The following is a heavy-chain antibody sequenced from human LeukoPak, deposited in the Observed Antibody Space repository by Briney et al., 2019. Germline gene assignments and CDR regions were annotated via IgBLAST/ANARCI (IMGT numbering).Heavy chain of an antibody. CDR3: AREGSCSSTSCYADYYYYGMDV. CDR1: GFTFSSYG. D-gene: IGHD2-2*01. J-gene: IGHJ6*02. V-gene: IGHV3-33*01. Sequence: GGSLRLSCAASGFTFSSYGMHWVRQAPGKGLEWVAVICYDGSNKYYADSVKGRFTISRDNSKNTLYLQMNSLRAEDTAVYYCAREGSCSSTSCYADYYYYGMDVWGQGTTVTVS. CDR2: ICYDGSNK.